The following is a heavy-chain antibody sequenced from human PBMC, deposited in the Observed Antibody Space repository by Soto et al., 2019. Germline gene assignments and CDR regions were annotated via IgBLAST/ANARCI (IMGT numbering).Heavy chain of an antibody. D-gene: IGHD3-22*01. J-gene: IGHJ6*02. CDR1: GGSFSGYY. CDR3: ARVTRDYYDSSGYYRRYYYYGMDV. Sequence: SETLSLTCAVYGGSFSGYYWSWIRQPPGKGLEWIGEINHSGSTNYNPSLKSRVTISVDTSKNQFSLKLSSVTAADTAVYYCARVTRDYYDSSGYYRRYYYYGMDVWGQGTRVTVSS. CDR2: INHSGST. V-gene: IGHV4-34*01.